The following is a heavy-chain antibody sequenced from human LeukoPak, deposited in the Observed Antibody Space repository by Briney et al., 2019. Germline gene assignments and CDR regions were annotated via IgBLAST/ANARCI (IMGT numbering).Heavy chain of an antibody. V-gene: IGHV4-59*08. CDR3: ARSHMVRGIDY. D-gene: IGHD3-10*01. J-gene: IGHJ4*02. CDR2: IYYSGST. Sequence: SEALSLTCTVSGDSISSYYWTWIRQPPGKGLEWIGYIYYSGSTNYNPSLKSRVSISVDTSKNQFSLKLSSVTAADTAVYYCARSHMVRGIDYWGQGTLVTVSS. CDR1: GDSISSYY.